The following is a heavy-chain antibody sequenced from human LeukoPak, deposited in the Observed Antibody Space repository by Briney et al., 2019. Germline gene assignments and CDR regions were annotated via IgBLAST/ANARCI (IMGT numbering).Heavy chain of an antibody. CDR2: INSDGSST. V-gene: IGHV3-74*01. D-gene: IGHD1-14*01. CDR1: GFTFSSYW. J-gene: IGHJ4*02. CDR3: ARVVSRVPERYYFDY. Sequence: GGSLRLSCAASGFTFSSYWMHWVRQAPGKGLVWVSRINSDGSSTSYADSVKGRFTISRDNSKNTLYLQMNSLRAEDTAVYYCARVVSRVPERYYFDYWGQGTLVTVSS.